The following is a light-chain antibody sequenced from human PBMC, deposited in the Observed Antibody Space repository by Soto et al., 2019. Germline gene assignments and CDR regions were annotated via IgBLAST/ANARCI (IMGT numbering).Light chain of an antibody. CDR2: YDD. V-gene: IGLV1-36*01. Sequence: QLVLTQPPSVSEAPRQRVTISCSGSSSNIGNNAVNWYQQLPGNAPKLLIYYDDLLPSGVSDRFSGSKSGTSASLAISGLQSEAEADYYCAAWDDSLNGVVFGGGTKVTVL. J-gene: IGLJ2*01. CDR1: SSNIGNNA. CDR3: AAWDDSLNGVV.